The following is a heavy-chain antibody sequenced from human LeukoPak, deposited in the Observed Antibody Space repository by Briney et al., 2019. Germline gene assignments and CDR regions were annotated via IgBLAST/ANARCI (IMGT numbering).Heavy chain of an antibody. Sequence: GESPKISCEGSGYSFASYWIGWVRPLPGKGLEGVGIIYPGDSDTKYSPSFQGQVNISGEKSIRTAYLQWGSLKASEIAMYYCGRRPEYFDWFEYWGQGALVTVSS. D-gene: IGHD3-9*01. V-gene: IGHV5-51*01. CDR3: GRRPEYFDWFEY. CDR2: IYPGDSDT. J-gene: IGHJ4*02. CDR1: GYSFASYW.